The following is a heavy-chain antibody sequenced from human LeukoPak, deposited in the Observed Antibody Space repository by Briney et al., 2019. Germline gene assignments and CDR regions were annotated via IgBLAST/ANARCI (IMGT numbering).Heavy chain of an antibody. J-gene: IGHJ4*02. CDR1: GGSISSSNW. CDR3: ARSPRLYYYDSSGYPFDY. Sequence: SGTLSLTCAVSGGSISSSNWWSWVRQPPGKGLEWIGEIYHSGSTNYNPSLKSRVTISVDKSKNQFSLKLSSVTAADTAVYYCARSPRLYYYDSSGYPFDYWGQGTLVTVSS. D-gene: IGHD3-22*01. V-gene: IGHV4-4*02. CDR2: IYHSGST.